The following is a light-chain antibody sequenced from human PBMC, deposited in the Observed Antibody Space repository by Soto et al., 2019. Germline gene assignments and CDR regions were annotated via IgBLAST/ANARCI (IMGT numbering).Light chain of an antibody. CDR2: GAS. CDR1: QSVSSN. CDR3: QQYNNWPPIT. V-gene: IGKV3-15*01. J-gene: IGKJ5*01. Sequence: EIVMTQSPATLSVSPGERATLSCRASQSVSSNLAWYQQKPGQAPRLLIYGASTRATGIPARFSGSGSWTAFTLTIISLQSEDFAVYYCQQYNNWPPITCAQGTRLEIK.